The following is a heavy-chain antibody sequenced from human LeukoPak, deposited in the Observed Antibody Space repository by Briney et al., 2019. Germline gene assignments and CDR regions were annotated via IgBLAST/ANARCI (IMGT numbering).Heavy chain of an antibody. D-gene: IGHD3-10*01. J-gene: IGHJ3*02. Sequence: MAGGSLRLSCAASGFTFSDYYMSWIRQAPGKGLEGVSYISSSSSYTNYADSVKGRFTISRDNAKNSLYLQMNSLRAEDTAVYYCARHLKLPYGSGSSGAFDIWGQGTMVTVSS. V-gene: IGHV3-11*06. CDR1: GFTFSDYY. CDR2: ISSSSSYT. CDR3: ARHLKLPYGSGSSGAFDI.